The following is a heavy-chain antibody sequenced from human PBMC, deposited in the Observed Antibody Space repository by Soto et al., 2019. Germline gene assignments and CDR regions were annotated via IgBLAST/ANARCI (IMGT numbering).Heavy chain of an antibody. CDR3: ATNSKLGGYYYYYMDV. V-gene: IGHV1-46*03. CDR1: GYTFTSYY. Sequence: QVQLVQSGAEVKKPGASVKVSCKASGYTFTSYYMHWVRQAPGQGLDWMGIINPSGGSTSYAQKFQGRVTMTRDTSTSTVYMELSSLRSEDTAVYYCATNSKLGGYYYYYMDVWGKGTTVTVSS. CDR2: INPSGGST. D-gene: IGHD4-4*01. J-gene: IGHJ6*03.